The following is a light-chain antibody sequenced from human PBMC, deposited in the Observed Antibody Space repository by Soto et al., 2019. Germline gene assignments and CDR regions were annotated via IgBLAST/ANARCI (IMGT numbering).Light chain of an antibody. CDR3: QQYHNWWT. CDR2: GAS. CDR1: QSVSSN. J-gene: IGKJ1*01. Sequence: IEMTQSPATLSVSPGARAPLSCRARQSVSSNLVWYQQKPGQAPRLLIYGASTRVTGIPARFSGSGSGTEFTLTISSLQSEDFAVYYCQQYHNWWTFGQGTKV. V-gene: IGKV3-15*01.